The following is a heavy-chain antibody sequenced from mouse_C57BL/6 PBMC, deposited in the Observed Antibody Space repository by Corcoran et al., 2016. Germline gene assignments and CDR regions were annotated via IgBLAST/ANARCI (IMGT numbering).Heavy chain of an antibody. CDR3: ARFLTAQATGYAMDY. D-gene: IGHD3-2*02. J-gene: IGHJ4*01. CDR1: GYTFTTYG. CDR2: INTYSGVP. Sequence: QNQLVQSGPELKKPGETVKISCKASGYTFTTYGMSWVKQAPGKGLKWMGWINTYSGVPTYADDFKGRFAFSLETSASTAYLQINNLKNEDTATYFCARFLTAQATGYAMDYWGQGTSVTVSS. V-gene: IGHV9-3*01.